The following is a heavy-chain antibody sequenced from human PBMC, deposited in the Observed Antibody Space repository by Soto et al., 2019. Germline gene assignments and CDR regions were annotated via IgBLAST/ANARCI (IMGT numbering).Heavy chain of an antibody. Sequence: ASETLSLTCTVSGGSISGYYWSWIRQPPGKGLEWIGYIYYTGSTNHNPPLKSRVTNSVDTSKSQFSLRLRSVTAADTAVYYCARQEITFGGVTVTYPFDYWGQGTLVTVSS. CDR1: GGSISGYY. D-gene: IGHD3-16*02. CDR2: IYYTGST. V-gene: IGHV4-59*08. CDR3: ARQEITFGGVTVTYPFDY. J-gene: IGHJ4*02.